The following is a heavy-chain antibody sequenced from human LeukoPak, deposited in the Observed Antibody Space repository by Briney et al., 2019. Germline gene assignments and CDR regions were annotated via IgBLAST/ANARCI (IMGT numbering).Heavy chain of an antibody. CDR1: GGSISSYY. CDR2: IYYSGST. D-gene: IGHD4-23*01. V-gene: IGHV4-59*08. Sequence: SETLSLTCTVSGGSISSYYWSWIRQPPGKGLEWIGYIYYSGSTNYNPSLKSRVTISVDTSKNQFSLKLSSVTAADTAVYYCARAVLNSNWFDPWGQGTLVTVSS. CDR3: ARAVLNSNWFDP. J-gene: IGHJ5*02.